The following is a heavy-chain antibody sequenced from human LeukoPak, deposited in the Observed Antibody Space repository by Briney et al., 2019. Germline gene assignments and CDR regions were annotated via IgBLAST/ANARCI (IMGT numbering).Heavy chain of an antibody. CDR1: GGSFSGYY. J-gene: IGHJ6*04. CDR3: ARAPYYYGMDV. Sequence: SETLSLTCAVYGGSFSGYYWSWIRQPPGKGLEWIGEINHSGGTNYNPSLKSRVTISVDTSKNQFSLKLSSVTAADTAVYYCARAPYYYGMDVWGKGTTVTVSS. V-gene: IGHV4-34*01. CDR2: INHSGGT.